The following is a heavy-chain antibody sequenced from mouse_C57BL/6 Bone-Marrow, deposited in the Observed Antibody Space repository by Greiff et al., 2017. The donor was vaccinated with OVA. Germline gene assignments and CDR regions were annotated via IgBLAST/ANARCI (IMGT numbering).Heavy chain of an antibody. D-gene: IGHD2-5*01. V-gene: IGHV1-69*01. CDR3: ARDVSNYEGFAY. Sequence: QVQLQQPGAELVMPGASVKLSCKASGYTFTSYWMHWVKQRPGQGLEWIGEIDPSDSYTNYNQKFKGKSTLTVDKSSSTAYMQLSSLTSEDSAVYYCARDVSNYEGFAYWGQGTLVTVSA. CDR2: IDPSDSYT. J-gene: IGHJ3*01. CDR1: GYTFTSYW.